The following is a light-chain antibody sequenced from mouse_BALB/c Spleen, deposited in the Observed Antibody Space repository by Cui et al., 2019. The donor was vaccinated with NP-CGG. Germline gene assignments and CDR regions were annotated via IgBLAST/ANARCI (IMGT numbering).Light chain of an antibody. Sequence: QAVVTQESALTTSPGETVTLTCHSSTGAVTTSNYANWVQEKPDHLFTGLIGGTNNRVPGVPARFSGSLIVDKAALTITGAQTEDEAIYFCALWYSNHWVFGGGTKLTVL. CDR1: TGAVTTSNY. CDR3: ALWYSNHWV. V-gene: IGLV1*01. CDR2: GTN. J-gene: IGLJ1*01.